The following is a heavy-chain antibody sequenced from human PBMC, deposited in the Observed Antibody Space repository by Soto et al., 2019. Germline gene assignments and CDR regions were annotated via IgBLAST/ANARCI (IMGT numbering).Heavy chain of an antibody. CDR3: ARGVSAGVEY. V-gene: IGHV1-8*01. CDR1: GYSFTSLD. CDR2: MQPSTGRT. D-gene: IGHD1-26*01. J-gene: IGHJ4*02. Sequence: EASVKVSCKASGYSFTSLDINWVRQTAGQGLEWMGWMQPSTGRTGYAQKFQGRVTMTRDTSINTAYMELTTLTSDDTAFYYCARGVSAGVEYWGQGTLVTVSS.